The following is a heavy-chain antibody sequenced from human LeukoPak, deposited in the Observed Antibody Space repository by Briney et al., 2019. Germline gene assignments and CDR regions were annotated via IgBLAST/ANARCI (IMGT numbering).Heavy chain of an antibody. CDR2: ISGSGGST. V-gene: IGHV3-23*01. CDR3: AKDRAVVVAATNGGN. Sequence: GGSLRLSCAASGFTFSGYAMSWVRQAPGKGLEWVSGISGSGGSTYYADSVKGRFTMSRDNSKNTLYLQMNSLRVDDTAVYYCAKDRAVVVAATNGGNWGQGTLVTVSS. CDR1: GFTFSGYA. D-gene: IGHD2-15*01. J-gene: IGHJ4*02.